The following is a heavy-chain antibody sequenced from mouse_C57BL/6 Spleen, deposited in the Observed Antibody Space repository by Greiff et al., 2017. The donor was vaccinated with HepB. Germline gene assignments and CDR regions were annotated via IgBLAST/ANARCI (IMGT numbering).Heavy chain of an antibody. Sequence: EVKLMESGGGLVKPGGSLKLSCAASGFTFSSYAMSWVRQTPEKRLEWVATISDGGSYTYYPDNVKGRFTISRDNAKNNLYLQMSHLKSEDTAMYYCAREESDYGYFDYWGQGTTLTVSS. CDR2: ISDGGSYT. J-gene: IGHJ2*01. V-gene: IGHV5-4*01. CDR1: GFTFSSYA. D-gene: IGHD2-4*01. CDR3: AREESDYGYFDY.